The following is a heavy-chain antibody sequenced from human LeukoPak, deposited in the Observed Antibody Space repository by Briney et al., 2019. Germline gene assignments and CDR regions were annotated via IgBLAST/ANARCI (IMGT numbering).Heavy chain of an antibody. CDR2: IKQDGSEK. Sequence: GGSLRLSCAASGFTFSSYWMSWVRQAPGKGLEWVANIKQDGSEKFYVDSVHGRFTISRDNARKSVYLQMSPLSGEDTAVYYCATDAGYYKFESWGQGTLVTVSS. V-gene: IGHV3-7*01. CDR1: GFTFSSYW. D-gene: IGHD2-21*01. J-gene: IGHJ4*02. CDR3: ATDAGYYKFES.